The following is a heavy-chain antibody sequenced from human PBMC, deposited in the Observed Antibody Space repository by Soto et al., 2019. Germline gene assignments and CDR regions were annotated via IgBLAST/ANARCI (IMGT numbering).Heavy chain of an antibody. V-gene: IGHV4-39*01. CDR2: IYYSGST. CDR1: GGSISSSSYY. Sequence: SETLSLTCTVSGGSISSSSYYWGWIRQPPGKGLEWIGSIYYSGSTYYNPSLKSRVTISVDTSKNQFSLKLSSVTAADTAVYYCARHETGDPLKDDYWGQGTLVTVSS. D-gene: IGHD7-27*01. CDR3: ARHETGDPLKDDY. J-gene: IGHJ4*02.